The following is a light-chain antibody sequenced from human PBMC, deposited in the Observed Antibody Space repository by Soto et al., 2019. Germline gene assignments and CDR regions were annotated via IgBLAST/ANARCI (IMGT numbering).Light chain of an antibody. CDR2: GAS. Sequence: EIVLTQSPGTLSSSPGQRATLSCRASQSVSSSYLAWYQQKPGQAPRLLIYGASSRANGIPYRFSGSGSGTDFALTISGLEPEDFALYYCQQYGSSPFTFGPGTKVDIK. CDR3: QQYGSSPFT. V-gene: IGKV3-20*01. CDR1: QSVSSSY. J-gene: IGKJ3*01.